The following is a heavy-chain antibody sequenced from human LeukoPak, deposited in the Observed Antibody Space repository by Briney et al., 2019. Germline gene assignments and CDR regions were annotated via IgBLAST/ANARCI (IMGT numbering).Heavy chain of an antibody. D-gene: IGHD6-13*01. V-gene: IGHV3-23*01. CDR1: GFTFSSYA. CDR2: ISGSGGST. Sequence: GGSLRLSCAASGFTFSSYAMSWVRQAPGKGLEWVSAISGSGGSTYYADSVKGRFTISRDNSKNTLYLQMNSLRAEDTAVYCCATPKYSSSWFHFDYWGQGTLVTVSS. CDR3: ATPKYSSSWFHFDY. J-gene: IGHJ4*02.